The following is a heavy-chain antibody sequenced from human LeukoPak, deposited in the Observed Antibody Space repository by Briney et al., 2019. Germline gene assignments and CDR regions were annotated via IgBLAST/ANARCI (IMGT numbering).Heavy chain of an antibody. D-gene: IGHD6-19*01. Sequence: SETLSLTCTVSGGSISSYYWSWIRQPPGKGLEWIGYIYYSGSTNYNPSLKSRVTISVDTSKNQFSLKLSSVTAADTAVYYCAIFIAVAGFDYWGQGTLVTVSS. CDR2: IYYSGST. V-gene: IGHV4-59*01. CDR3: AIFIAVAGFDY. J-gene: IGHJ4*02. CDR1: GGSISSYY.